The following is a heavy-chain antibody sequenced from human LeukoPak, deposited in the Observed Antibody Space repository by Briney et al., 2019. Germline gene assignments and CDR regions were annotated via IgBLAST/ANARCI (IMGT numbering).Heavy chain of an antibody. V-gene: IGHV4-34*01. J-gene: IGHJ4*02. D-gene: IGHD6-19*01. Sequence: PSDTLSLTCAVYSGSFSDYYWSWIRQPPGKGLEWIGEINRRGGTNYNPSLKSRVTISIDTSRNQFSLKLTLVTAADTAVYYCARKGLTRPLPVAVDFDSWGQGTLVTVSS. CDR3: ARKGLTRPLPVAVDFDS. CDR2: INRRGGT. CDR1: SGSFSDYY.